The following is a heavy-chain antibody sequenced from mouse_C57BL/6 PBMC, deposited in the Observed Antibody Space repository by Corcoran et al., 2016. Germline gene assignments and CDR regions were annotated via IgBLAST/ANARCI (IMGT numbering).Heavy chain of an antibody. J-gene: IGHJ4*01. CDR1: GYTFTTYG. Sequence: QIQLVQSGPELKKPGETVKISCKASGYTFTTYGMSWVKQAPGKGLKWMGWINTYSGVPTYADDFKGRFAFSLETSASTAYLQINNLKNEDTATYFCASTSGSSYGSAMDYWGQGTSVTVSS. CDR3: ASTSGSSYGSAMDY. D-gene: IGHD1-1*01. V-gene: IGHV9-3*01. CDR2: INTYSGVP.